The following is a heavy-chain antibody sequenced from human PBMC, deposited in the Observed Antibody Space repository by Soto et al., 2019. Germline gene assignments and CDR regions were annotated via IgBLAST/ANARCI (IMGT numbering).Heavy chain of an antibody. V-gene: IGHV1-46*01. Sequence: QVQLLQSGAEVKKPGASVKVSCKASGYSFTTYYIQWVRHAPGHGPAWLGIINPSTGTTSYAQKFRGRATITRDTSRGTVYMELGSLRSEGSAVYYCAREWANHTLSGGVTYRYYHGRDVWGQATTVTVSS. CDR3: AREWANHTLSGGVTYRYYHGRDV. CDR1: GYSFTTYY. J-gene: IGHJ6*02. D-gene: IGHD3-9*01. CDR2: INPSTGTT.